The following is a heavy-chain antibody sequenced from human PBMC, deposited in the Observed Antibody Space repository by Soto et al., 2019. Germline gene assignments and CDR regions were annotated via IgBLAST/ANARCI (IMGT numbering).Heavy chain of an antibody. CDR1: GYTFTSYG. Sequence: ASVKVSCKASGYTFTSYGLSWVRQAPGQGLEGMGWISAYNGNTNYAQKLQGRVTTTTDTSTSTAYMELRRLRPDDTAVYYCARDSDYGAGGYYGMDVWGQGTMVTVSS. D-gene: IGHD3-10*01. CDR2: ISAYNGNT. V-gene: IGHV1-18*01. J-gene: IGHJ6*02. CDR3: ARDSDYGAGGYYGMDV.